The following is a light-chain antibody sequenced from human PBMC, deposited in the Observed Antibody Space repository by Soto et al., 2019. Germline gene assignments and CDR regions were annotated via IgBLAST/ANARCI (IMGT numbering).Light chain of an antibody. V-gene: IGKV3-20*01. J-gene: IGKJ3*01. CDR2: GAS. CDR3: QQYGSSRFT. CDR1: QSISSSY. Sequence: EIVLTQSPGTLSLSPGERATLSCRASQSISSSYLAWYQQKPGEAPRLLVCGASSRATGTPDRFSGSGSGTDVTLTISRLEPEDFAVYCCQQYGSSRFTFGPGTKVDIK.